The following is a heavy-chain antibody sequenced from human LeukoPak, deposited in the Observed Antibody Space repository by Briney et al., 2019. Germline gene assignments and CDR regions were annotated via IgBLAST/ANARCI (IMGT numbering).Heavy chain of an antibody. D-gene: IGHD6-6*01. V-gene: IGHV3-21*01. CDR3: ARDIGIAARHFDY. CDR2: ISSSSSYI. CDR1: GFTFSSYR. J-gene: IGHJ4*02. Sequence: PGGSLRLSCAASGFTFSSYRMNWVRQAPGKGLEWVSSISSSSSYIYYADSVKGRFTISRDNAKNSLYLQMNSLRAEDTAVYYCARDIGIAARHFDYWGQGTLVTVSS.